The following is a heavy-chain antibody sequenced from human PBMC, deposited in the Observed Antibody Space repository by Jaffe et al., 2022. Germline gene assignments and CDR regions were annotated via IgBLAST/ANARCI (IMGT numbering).Heavy chain of an antibody. Sequence: QVQLQESGPGLVKPSETLSLTCTVSGGSVSSGSYYWSWIRQPPGKGLEWIGYIYYSGSTNYNPSLKSRVTISVDTSKNQFSLKLSSVTAADTAVYYCATTVLPTWFDPWGQGTLVTVSS. D-gene: IGHD3-10*01. CDR2: IYYSGST. CDR1: GGSVSSGSYY. CDR3: ATTVLPTWFDP. J-gene: IGHJ5*02. V-gene: IGHV4-61*01.